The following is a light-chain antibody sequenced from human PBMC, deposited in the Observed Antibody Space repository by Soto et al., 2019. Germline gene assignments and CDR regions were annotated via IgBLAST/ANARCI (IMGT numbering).Light chain of an antibody. CDR3: SAWDDSLSGPV. J-gene: IGLJ3*02. Sequence: QSVLTQPPSASGTPVQRVTISCSGSSSNIGSNYVYWYRQLPGTAPNVLIYRNDERPSGVPDRFSGSKSGSSASLAISWLRSEDEADYYCSAWDDSLSGPVFGRGTKLTVL. CDR1: SSNIGSNY. V-gene: IGLV1-47*01. CDR2: RND.